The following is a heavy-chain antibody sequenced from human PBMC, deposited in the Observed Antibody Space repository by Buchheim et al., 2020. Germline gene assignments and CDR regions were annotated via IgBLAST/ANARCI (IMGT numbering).Heavy chain of an antibody. V-gene: IGHV3-23*01. J-gene: IGHJ4*02. CDR1: GFTFNNYA. D-gene: IGHD6-19*01. Sequence: EVQLLESGGGLVQPGGSLRLSCAASGFTFNNYAMSWIRQAPGKGLEWVSSISSSDGSTYYADSVKGRFTISRDNSKNVLFLQMNSLRAEDTAVYYCAREETIAVAGTAIYYFDYWGQGTL. CDR2: ISSSDGST. CDR3: AREETIAVAGTAIYYFDY.